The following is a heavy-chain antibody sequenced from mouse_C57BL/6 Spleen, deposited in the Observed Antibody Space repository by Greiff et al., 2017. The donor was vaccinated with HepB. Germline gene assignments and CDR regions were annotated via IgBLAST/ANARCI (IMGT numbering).Heavy chain of an antibody. Sequence: VQLQQSGAELVRPGSSVKLSCKASGYTFTSYWMDWVKQRPGQGLEWIGNIYPSDSETHYNQKFKDKATLTVDKSSSTAYMQLSSLTSEDSAVYYCASSYYYGSSSHWYFDVWGTGTTVTVSS. J-gene: IGHJ1*03. V-gene: IGHV1-61*01. CDR3: ASSYYYGSSSHWYFDV. CDR2: IYPSDSET. D-gene: IGHD1-1*01. CDR1: GYTFTSYW.